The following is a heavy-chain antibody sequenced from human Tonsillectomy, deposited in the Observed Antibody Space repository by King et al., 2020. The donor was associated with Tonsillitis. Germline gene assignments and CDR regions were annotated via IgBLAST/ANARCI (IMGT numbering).Heavy chain of an antibody. V-gene: IGHV4-34*01. D-gene: IGHD5-12*01. J-gene: IGHJ5*02. CDR3: ARGCALVATGLVDWFDP. CDR1: GASFSGYY. Sequence: VQLQQWGAGLLKPSETRSLTCSVYGASFSGYYWSWIRQPPGKGLEWIGEMNHSGSSNYNPSLKSRVTISVDTAKNQFYLNLTSVTVADTAVYYCARGCALVATGLVDWFDPWGQGTLVTVSS. CDR2: MNHSGSS.